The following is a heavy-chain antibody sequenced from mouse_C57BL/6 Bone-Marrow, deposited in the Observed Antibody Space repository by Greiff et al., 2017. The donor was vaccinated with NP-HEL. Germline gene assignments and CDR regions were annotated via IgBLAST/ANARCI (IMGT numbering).Heavy chain of an antibody. Sequence: QVQLQQSGAELARPGASVTLSCKASGYTFTSYGISWVKQRPGQGLEWIGEIYPGSGNTYYNEKFKGKATLTADKSSSTAYMELRSLTSEDSAVYFCARNANWYFDVWGTGTTVTVSS. CDR3: ARNANWYFDV. CDR2: IYPGSGNT. CDR1: GYTFTSYG. V-gene: IGHV1-81*01. J-gene: IGHJ1*03.